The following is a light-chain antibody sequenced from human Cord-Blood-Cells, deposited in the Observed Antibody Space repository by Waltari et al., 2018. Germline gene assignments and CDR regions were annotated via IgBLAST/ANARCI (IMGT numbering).Light chain of an antibody. CDR1: QSVSSN. Sequence: EIVMTQSPATLSLSPVVRATLSCSASQSVSSNLAWYQQKPGQAPRLLIYGASTRATGIPARFSGSGSGTEFTLTISSLQSEDFAVYYCQQYNNWPPLTCCGGTKVEIK. CDR3: QQYNNWPPLT. V-gene: IGKV3-15*01. J-gene: IGKJ4*01. CDR2: GAS.